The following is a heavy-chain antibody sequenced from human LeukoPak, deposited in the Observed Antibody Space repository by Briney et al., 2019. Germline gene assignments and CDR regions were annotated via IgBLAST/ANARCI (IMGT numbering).Heavy chain of an antibody. D-gene: IGHD3-3*02. V-gene: IGHV4-30-2*01. CDR1: GGSISSGGYS. Sequence: PSQTLSLTCAVSGGSISSGGYSWSWIRQPPGKSLEWIGYIYHSGSTYYNPSLKSRVTISVDRSKNQFSLKLSSVTAADTAVYYCARGMGEVSNNWFDPWGQGTLVTVSS. CDR2: IYHSGST. J-gene: IGHJ5*02. CDR3: ARGMGEVSNNWFDP.